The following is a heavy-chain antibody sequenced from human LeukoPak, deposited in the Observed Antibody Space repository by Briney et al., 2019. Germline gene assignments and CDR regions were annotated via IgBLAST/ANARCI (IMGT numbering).Heavy chain of an antibody. CDR2: MNPNSGNT. J-gene: IGHJ4*02. CDR3: ARGVGATMPHYFDY. Sequence: GASVKVPCKASGYTFTSYDINWVRQATGQGLEWMGWMNPNSGNTGYAQKFQGRVTITRNTSISTAYMELSSLRSEDTAVYYCARGVGATMPHYFDYWGQGTMVTVSS. V-gene: IGHV1-8*03. CDR1: GYTFTSYD. D-gene: IGHD1-26*01.